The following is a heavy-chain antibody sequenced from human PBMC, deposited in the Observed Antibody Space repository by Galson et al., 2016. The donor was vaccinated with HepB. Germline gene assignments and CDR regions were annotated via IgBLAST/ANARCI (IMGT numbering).Heavy chain of an antibody. V-gene: IGHV4-34*01. CDR3: AREDGGRYCSGTSCYFDY. CDR2: INHSGST. D-gene: IGHD2-2*01. CDR1: DGSFSGYY. Sequence: SETLSLTCAVYDGSFSGYYWSWIRQSPGKGLEWIGEINHSGSTNYNPSLKSRVTISVDTSKNQFSLKLRSVTAADTSVYYCAREDGGRYCSGTSCYFDYWGQGTRVTVSS. J-gene: IGHJ4*02.